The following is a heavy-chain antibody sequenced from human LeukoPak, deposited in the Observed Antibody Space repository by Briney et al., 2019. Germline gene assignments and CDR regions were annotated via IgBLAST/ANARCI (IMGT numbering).Heavy chain of an antibody. D-gene: IGHD3-10*01. J-gene: IGHJ4*02. V-gene: IGHV4-38-2*02. Sequence: SETLSLTCTVSGYSISSGYYWGWIRQPPGKGLEWIGSIYHSGSTYYNPSLKSRVTISVDTSKNHFSLKLSSVTAADTAVYYCARADYGSGKFFDYWGQGTLVTVSS. CDR1: GYSISSGYY. CDR3: ARADYGSGKFFDY. CDR2: IYHSGST.